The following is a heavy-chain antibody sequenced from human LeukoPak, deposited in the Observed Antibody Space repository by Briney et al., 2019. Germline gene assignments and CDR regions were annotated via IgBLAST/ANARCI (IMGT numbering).Heavy chain of an antibody. D-gene: IGHD1-1*01. CDR3: AKSSAHWPSPFDS. J-gene: IGHJ4*02. Sequence: WGTLTLTCTASGFTFNSYTMSWLRQAPGRGMQWISAIVGRGDATDHADSVKGRFTVSRDNSRNTLYLQMTSLRVEHTALYYCAKSSAHWPSPFDSWGQGTLVPVSS. V-gene: IGHV3-23*01. CDR2: IVGRGDAT. CDR1: GFTFNSYT.